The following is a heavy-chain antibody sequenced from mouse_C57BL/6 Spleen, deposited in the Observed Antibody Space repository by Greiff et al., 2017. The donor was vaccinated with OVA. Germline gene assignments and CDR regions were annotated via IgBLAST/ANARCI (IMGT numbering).Heavy chain of an antibody. D-gene: IGHD4-1*01. CDR3: ARGWDVRYFDV. CDR2: IDPSDSET. J-gene: IGHJ1*03. CDR1: GYTFTSYW. Sequence: VQLQQPGAELVRPGSSVKLSCKASGYTFTSYWMHWVKQRPIQGLEWIGNIDPSDSETHYNQKFKDKATLTVDKSSSTAYMQLSSLTSEDSAVYYCARGWDVRYFDVWGTGTTVTVSS. V-gene: IGHV1-52*01.